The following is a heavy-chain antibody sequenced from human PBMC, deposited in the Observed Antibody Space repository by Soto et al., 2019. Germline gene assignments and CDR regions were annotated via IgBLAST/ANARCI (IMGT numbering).Heavy chain of an antibody. CDR3: AASSGSRSYNWFDP. J-gene: IGHJ5*02. V-gene: IGHV1-58*01. D-gene: IGHD1-26*01. CDR1: GFTFTSSA. CDR2: IVVGSGNT. Sequence: ASVKVSCKASGFTFTSSAVQWVRQARGQRLEWIGCIVVGSGNTNYAQKFQERVTITRDMSTSTAYMELSSLRSEDTAVDYCAASSGSRSYNWFDPGGQGTLVTVSS.